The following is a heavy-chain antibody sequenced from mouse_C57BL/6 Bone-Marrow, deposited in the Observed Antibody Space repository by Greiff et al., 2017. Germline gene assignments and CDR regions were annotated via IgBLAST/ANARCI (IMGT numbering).Heavy chain of an antibody. CDR1: GYAFSTSW. V-gene: IGHV1-82*01. CDR3: AREGDSSGYWAY. D-gene: IGHD3-2*02. CDR2: IYPGNGDT. J-gene: IGHJ3*01. Sequence: QVKLQQSGPELVKPGASVKISCKASGYAFSTSWMNWVKQRPGKGLEWIGRIYPGNGDTTYTGKFKGKATLTSDKSSSTAYMELRSLTSEDAVVYFCAREGDSSGYWAYWGQGTLVTVSA.